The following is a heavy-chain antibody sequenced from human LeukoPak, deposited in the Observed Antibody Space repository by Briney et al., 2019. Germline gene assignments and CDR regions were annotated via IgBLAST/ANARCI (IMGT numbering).Heavy chain of an antibody. CDR3: ARTTAATGKGLDTFDI. Sequence: GGSLRLSCAASGFTFTAHSMNWVRQAPGKGLEWVSSISRSGGFIYYLDSVKGRFTTSRDNAKNSLYLQMNNLRVEDTAVYYCARTTAATGKGLDTFDIWGQGTLVTVSS. CDR2: ISRSGGFI. D-gene: IGHD6-13*01. V-gene: IGHV3-21*01. CDR1: GFTFTAHS. J-gene: IGHJ3*02.